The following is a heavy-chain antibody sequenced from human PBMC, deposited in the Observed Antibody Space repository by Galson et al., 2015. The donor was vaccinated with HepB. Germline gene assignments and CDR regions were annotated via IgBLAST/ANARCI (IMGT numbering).Heavy chain of an antibody. Sequence: SLRLSCAASGFTFSSYDMHWVRQATGKGLEWVSAIGTAGDPYYPGSVKGRFTISRENAKNSLYLQMNSLRAGDTAVYYCARGHCSSTSCHDAFDIWGQGTMVTVSS. CDR3: ARGHCSSTSCHDAFDI. J-gene: IGHJ3*02. D-gene: IGHD2-2*01. CDR2: IGTAGDP. CDR1: GFTFSSYD. V-gene: IGHV3-13*05.